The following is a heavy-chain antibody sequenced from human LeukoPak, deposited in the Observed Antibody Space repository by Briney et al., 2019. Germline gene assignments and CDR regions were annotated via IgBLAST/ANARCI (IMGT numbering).Heavy chain of an antibody. CDR2: IKQDGSEK. V-gene: IGHV3-7*01. J-gene: IGHJ6*03. CDR1: GFTFSSYW. D-gene: IGHD3-3*02. CDR3: ARDSSIIDKNYYYYYYMDV. Sequence: GGSLRLSCAASGFTFSSYWMSWVRQAPGKGLEWVANIKQDGSEKYYVDSVKGRFTISRDNAKNSLYLQMNSLRAEDTAVYYCARDSSIIDKNYYYYYYMDVWGKGTAVTVSS.